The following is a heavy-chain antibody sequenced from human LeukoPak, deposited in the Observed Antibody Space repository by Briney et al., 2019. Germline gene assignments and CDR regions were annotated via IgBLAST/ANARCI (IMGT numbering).Heavy chain of an antibody. Sequence: VSSVKVSCKASGGTFSSYAISWVRQAPAQGLEWMGWINPNSGGTNYAQKFQGRVTMTRDTSISTAYIELSRLTADDRAVYYCASSSYSITSCSRAFDIWGQGTMVTDCS. D-gene: IGHD2-2*01. CDR1: GGTFSSYA. J-gene: IGHJ3*02. V-gene: IGHV1-2*02. CDR2: INPNSGGT. CDR3: ASSSYSITSCSRAFDI.